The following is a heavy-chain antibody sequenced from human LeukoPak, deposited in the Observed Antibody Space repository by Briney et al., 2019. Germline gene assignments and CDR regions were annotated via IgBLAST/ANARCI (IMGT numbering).Heavy chain of an antibody. CDR3: ARDLHTPNDAFDI. J-gene: IGHJ3*02. V-gene: IGHV1-69*13. Sequence: ASVKVSCKASGGTFSSYAISWVRQAPGQGLEWMGGIIPIFGTANYAQKFQGRVTITADESTSTAYMELSSLRSADTAVYYCARDLHTPNDAFDIWGQGTMVTVSS. CDR2: IIPIFGTA. CDR1: GGTFSSYA.